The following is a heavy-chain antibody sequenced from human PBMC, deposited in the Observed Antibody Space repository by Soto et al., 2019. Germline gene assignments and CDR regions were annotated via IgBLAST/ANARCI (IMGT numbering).Heavy chain of an antibody. J-gene: IGHJ6*02. CDR2: IIPIFGTA. Sequence: SVKVSCKASGGTFSSYAISWVRQAPGQGLEWMGGIIPIFGTANYAQKFQGRVTITADESTSTAYVELSSLRSEDTAVYYCASSGYCSSTSCYGRDYYYYGMDVWGQGTTVTVSS. CDR1: GGTFSSYA. CDR3: ASSGYCSSTSCYGRDYYYYGMDV. V-gene: IGHV1-69*13. D-gene: IGHD2-2*01.